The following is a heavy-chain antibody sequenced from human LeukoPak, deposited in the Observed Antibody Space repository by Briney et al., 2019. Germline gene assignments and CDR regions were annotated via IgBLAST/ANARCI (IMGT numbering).Heavy chain of an antibody. CDR1: GYTFTSYV. Sequence: ASGKVSCKASGYTFTSYVISGVRQAPGQGLECIVWSSAYNGNTNYAQKLQSRVTMTPDTSTSTAYIELRRLRSDDPAVYYCARDSSQYSSGWSSAFDIWGQGTMVTVSS. CDR2: SSAYNGNT. CDR3: ARDSSQYSSGWSSAFDI. J-gene: IGHJ3*02. D-gene: IGHD6-19*01. V-gene: IGHV1-18*01.